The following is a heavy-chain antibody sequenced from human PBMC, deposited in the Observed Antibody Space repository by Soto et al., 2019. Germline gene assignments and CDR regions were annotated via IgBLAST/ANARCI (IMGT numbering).Heavy chain of an antibody. V-gene: IGHV3-23*01. CDR1: GFTFGSST. CDR3: AKASDSGSPHDY. D-gene: IGHD1-26*01. CDR2: ISSSSGSR. Sequence: EVQLLESGGGLVQPGASLRLSCAASGFTFGSSTMSWVRQAPGKGLEWVSAISSSSGSRNYADSVRGRFTISRDNSKNTLFLQMNSLRAEDTAVYYCAKASDSGSPHDYWGQGTLVTVSS. J-gene: IGHJ4*02.